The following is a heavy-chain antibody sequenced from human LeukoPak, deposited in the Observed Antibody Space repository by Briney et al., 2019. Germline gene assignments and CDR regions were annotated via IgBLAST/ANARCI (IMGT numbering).Heavy chain of an antibody. Sequence: PSHTLSLTCTLSGRSISSYYWSWIRQHPGKGLEWLVYIYYSGSTYYNPSLKSRATISVDTSKNQFYLKLSSVTDADTAVYYCARGEVSVLWFGELSGAFDIWGQGTMVTVSS. CDR2: IYYSGST. V-gene: IGHV4-31*03. D-gene: IGHD3-10*01. CDR3: ARGEVSVLWFGELSGAFDI. CDR1: GRSISSYY. J-gene: IGHJ3*02.